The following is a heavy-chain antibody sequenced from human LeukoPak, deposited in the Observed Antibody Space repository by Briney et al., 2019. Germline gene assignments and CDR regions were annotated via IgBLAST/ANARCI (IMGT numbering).Heavy chain of an antibody. V-gene: IGHV1-24*01. CDR3: ATEAVAGRSYYYGMDV. J-gene: IGHJ6*02. CDR2: FDPEDGET. Sequence: ASVKVSCKVSGYTLTELSMHWVRQAHGKGLEWMGGFDPEDGETIYAQKFQGRVTMTEDTSTDTAYMELSSLRSEDTAVYYCATEAVAGRSYYYGMDVWGQGTTVTVSS. CDR1: GYTLTELS. D-gene: IGHD6-19*01.